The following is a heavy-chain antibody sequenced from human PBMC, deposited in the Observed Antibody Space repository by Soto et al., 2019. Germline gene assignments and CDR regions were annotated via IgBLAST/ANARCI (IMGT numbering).Heavy chain of an antibody. D-gene: IGHD2-2*01. Sequence: PSVKVSCKASGYTFTGYYMHWVRQAPGQGLEWMGWINPNSGGTNYAQKFQGWVTMTRDTSISTAYMELSRLRSDDTAVYYCARGYCSSTSCYLDGGAYYYYGMDVWGQGTTVTVSS. J-gene: IGHJ6*02. V-gene: IGHV1-2*04. CDR1: GYTFTGYY. CDR3: ARGYCSSTSCYLDGGAYYYYGMDV. CDR2: INPNSGGT.